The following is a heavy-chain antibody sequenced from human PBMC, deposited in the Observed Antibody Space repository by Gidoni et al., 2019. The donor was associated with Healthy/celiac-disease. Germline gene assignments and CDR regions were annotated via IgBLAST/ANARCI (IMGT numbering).Heavy chain of an antibody. CDR2: IYYSGST. Sequence: QVQLQESGPGLVKPSQTLSLTCTVSGGSISSGGYYWRWIRQHPGKGLEWIGYIYYSGSTYYNPSLKSRVTISVDTSKNQSSLKLSSVTAADTAVYYCARDYTFVEDEGCTNGVCYTVSYFDYWGQGTLVTVSS. D-gene: IGHD2-8*01. J-gene: IGHJ4*02. V-gene: IGHV4-31*03. CDR1: GGSISSGGYY. CDR3: ARDYTFVEDEGCTNGVCYTVSYFDY.